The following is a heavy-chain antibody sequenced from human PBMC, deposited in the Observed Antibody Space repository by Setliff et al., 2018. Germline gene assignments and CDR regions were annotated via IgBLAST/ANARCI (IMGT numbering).Heavy chain of an antibody. CDR3: ARHVVTMVRAHFDY. Sequence: PSETLSLTCAVSGYSISSGYYWGWIRQPPGKGLEWIGSIYHSGSTYYNPSLKSRVTISVDTSKNQFSLKLNSVTAADTAVYYCARHVVTMVRAHFDYWGQGTLVTFSS. J-gene: IGHJ4*02. V-gene: IGHV4-38-2*01. D-gene: IGHD3-10*01. CDR1: GYSISSGYY. CDR2: IYHSGST.